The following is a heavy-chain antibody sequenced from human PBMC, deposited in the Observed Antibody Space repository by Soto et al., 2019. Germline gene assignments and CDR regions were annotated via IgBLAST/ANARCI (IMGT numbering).Heavy chain of an antibody. J-gene: IGHJ4*02. CDR3: ARGTRYYDSSGSLPIDY. Sequence: GGSLRLSCAASGFTFSSYCMHWVRQAPGKGVEWVAVIWYDGSNKYYADSVKGRFTISRDNSKNTLYLQMNSLRAEDTAVYYCARGTRYYDSSGSLPIDYWGQGTLVTVSS. D-gene: IGHD3-22*01. V-gene: IGHV3-33*01. CDR1: GFTFSSYC. CDR2: IWYDGSNK.